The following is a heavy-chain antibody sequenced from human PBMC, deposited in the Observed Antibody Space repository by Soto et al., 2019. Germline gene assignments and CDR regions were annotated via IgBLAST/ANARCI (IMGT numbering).Heavy chain of an antibody. CDR3: AAVRTYWGGDCYVD. CDR1: GFTFTSSA. D-gene: IGHD2-21*02. V-gene: IGHV1-58*01. CDR2: IVVGSGNT. J-gene: IGHJ4*02. Sequence: QMQLVQSGPEVKKPGTSVKVSCKASGFTFTSSAVQWVRQARGQRLEWIGWIVVGSGNTNYAQKFQERVTITRDKSTRTAYMELSSLGSEDTAVYYCAAVRTYWGGDCYVDWGQGTLVTVSS.